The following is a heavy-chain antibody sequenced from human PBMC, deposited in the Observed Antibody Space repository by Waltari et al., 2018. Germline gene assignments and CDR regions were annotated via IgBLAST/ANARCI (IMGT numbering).Heavy chain of an antibody. CDR3: ARAQRYSNYEYGMDV. D-gene: IGHD4-4*01. CDR1: GGSFSGYY. Sequence: QVQLQLWGAGLLKPSETLSLTCAVYGGSFSGYYWSWLRQPPGKGLEWIGEINHSGSTNYNPSLKSRVTISVDTSKNQFSLKLSSVTAADTAVYYCARAQRYSNYEYGMDVWGQGTTVTVSS. CDR2: INHSGST. J-gene: IGHJ6*02. V-gene: IGHV4-34*01.